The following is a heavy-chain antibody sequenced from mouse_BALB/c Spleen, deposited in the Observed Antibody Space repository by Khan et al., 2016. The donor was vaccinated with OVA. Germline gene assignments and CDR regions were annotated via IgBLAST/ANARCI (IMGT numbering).Heavy chain of an antibody. Sequence: QVTLKESGTGTLQPSQTLSLTCSFAGFSLSKSGMGVSWIRQPSGKGLEWLAHIYWDDHKRYNPSLKSRLTISKDTSRNQVILKITSVETADNATYYCVRRCYWYFDYWCQVTTLTVSS. V-gene: IGHV8-12*01. D-gene: IGHD2-12*01. CDR3: VRRCYWYFDY. J-gene: IGHJ2*01. CDR2: IYWDDHK. CDR1: GFSLSKSGMG.